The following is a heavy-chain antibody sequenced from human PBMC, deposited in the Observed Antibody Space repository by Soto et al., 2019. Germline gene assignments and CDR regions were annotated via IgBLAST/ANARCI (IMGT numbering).Heavy chain of an antibody. D-gene: IGHD1-1*01. CDR1: GYAFTTYG. Sequence: QVHLVQSGAEVTKPGASVKVSCQSSGYAFTTYGITWVRQAPGQGLEWMGWISAHHGNTNYAQKLQGRVTVTRDPSTSTAYMELRSLRADDTAVYYCARGRYGDYWGQGALVTVSS. V-gene: IGHV1-18*01. CDR3: ARGRYGDY. J-gene: IGHJ4*02. CDR2: ISAHHGNT.